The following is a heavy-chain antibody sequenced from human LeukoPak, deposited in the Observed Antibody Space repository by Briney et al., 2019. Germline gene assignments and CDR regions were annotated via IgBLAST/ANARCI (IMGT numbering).Heavy chain of an antibody. J-gene: IGHJ4*02. CDR3: ARHFPDSNGYYYFDY. V-gene: IGHV5-51*01. CDR1: GYSFKNYW. CDR2: IYPGDADT. Sequence: GESLKISCKGSGYSFKNYWIAWVRQMPGKGLEWMGTIYPGDADTRYSPSFEGQVTISADKSITTAYLQWSSLKASDTAMYYCARHFPDSNGYYYFDYWGQGTLVTVSS. D-gene: IGHD3-22*01.